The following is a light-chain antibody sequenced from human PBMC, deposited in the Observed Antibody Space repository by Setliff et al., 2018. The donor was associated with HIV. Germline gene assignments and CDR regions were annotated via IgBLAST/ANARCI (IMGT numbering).Light chain of an antibody. V-gene: IGLV2-11*01. CDR2: DVS. CDR3: CSYAGSYTSLYV. CDR1: SSVVGASNS. Sequence: QSALAQPRSVSGSPGQSVTISCTGTSSVVGASNSVSWYQHPPGKAPKVIIYDVSDRPSGVPDRFSGSKSGNTASLTISGLQAEDEADYYCCSYAGSYTSLYVFGTGTKGTVL. J-gene: IGLJ1*01.